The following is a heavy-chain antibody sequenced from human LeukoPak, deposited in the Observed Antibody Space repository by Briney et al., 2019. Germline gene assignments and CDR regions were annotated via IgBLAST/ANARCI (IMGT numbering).Heavy chain of an antibody. CDR2: IGSSGGNT. Sequence: GGSLRLSCAASGFTFSIYAMSWVRQAPGKGLEWVSAIGSSGGNTYYADSVKGRFTISRDNAKNSLYLQMNSLRAEDTAAYYCARAWSGYYSYFDYWGQGTLVTVSS. J-gene: IGHJ4*02. D-gene: IGHD3-3*01. CDR1: GFTFSIYA. CDR3: ARAWSGYYSYFDY. V-gene: IGHV3-23*01.